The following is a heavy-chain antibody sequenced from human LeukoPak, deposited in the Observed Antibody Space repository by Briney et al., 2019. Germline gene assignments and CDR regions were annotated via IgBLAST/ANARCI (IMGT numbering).Heavy chain of an antibody. J-gene: IGHJ4*02. CDR1: GFTFSSYG. CDR3: ARGGRRYFDWSPAFDY. CDR2: IWYDGSNK. Sequence: GGSLRLSCAASGFTFSSYGMHWVRQAPGKGLEWVAVIWYDGSNKYYADSVKGRFTISRDNSKNTLYLQMNSLRAEDTAVYYCARGGRRYFDWSPAFDYWGRGTLVTVSS. V-gene: IGHV3-33*01. D-gene: IGHD3-9*01.